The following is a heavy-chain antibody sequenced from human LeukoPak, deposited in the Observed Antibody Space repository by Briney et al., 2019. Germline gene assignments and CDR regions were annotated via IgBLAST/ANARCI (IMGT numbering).Heavy chain of an antibody. Sequence: SETLSLTCTVSGGSISSHYWSWIRQPPGKGLEWIGYIYYSGSTNYNPSPKSRVTISVDTSKNQFSLKLSSVTAADTAVYYCARLYYDFWSGYYGDYWFDPWGQGTLVTVSS. J-gene: IGHJ5*02. CDR3: ARLYYDFWSGYYGDYWFDP. V-gene: IGHV4-59*11. D-gene: IGHD3-3*01. CDR2: IYYSGST. CDR1: GGSISSHY.